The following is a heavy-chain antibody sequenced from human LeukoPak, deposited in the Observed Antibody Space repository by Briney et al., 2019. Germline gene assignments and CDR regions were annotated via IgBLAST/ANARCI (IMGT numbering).Heavy chain of an antibody. J-gene: IGHJ4*02. CDR2: ISSSSSSYI. CDR1: GFTFSSYS. V-gene: IGHV3-21*04. CDR3: AKTLLSDSSGYYLFTFDY. D-gene: IGHD3-22*01. Sequence: GGSLRLSCAASGFTFSSYSMNWVRQAPGKGLEWVSSISSSSSSYIYYADSVKGRFTISRDNSKNTLYLQMNSLRAEDTAVYYCAKTLLSDSSGYYLFTFDYWGQGTLVTVSS.